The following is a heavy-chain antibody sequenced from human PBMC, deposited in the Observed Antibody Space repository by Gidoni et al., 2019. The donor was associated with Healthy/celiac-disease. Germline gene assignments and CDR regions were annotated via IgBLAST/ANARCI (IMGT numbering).Heavy chain of an antibody. CDR2: INPSGGST. CDR3: AREMTSPTAMVPRDAFDI. J-gene: IGHJ3*02. V-gene: IGHV1-46*01. CDR1: GYTFTSYY. Sequence: QVQLVQSGAEVKKPGASVKVSCKASGYTFTSYYMHWVRQAPGQGLEWMGIINPSGGSTSYAQKFQGRVTMTRDTSTSTVYMELSSLRSEDTAVYYCAREMTSPTAMVPRDAFDIWGQGTMVTVSS. D-gene: IGHD5-18*01.